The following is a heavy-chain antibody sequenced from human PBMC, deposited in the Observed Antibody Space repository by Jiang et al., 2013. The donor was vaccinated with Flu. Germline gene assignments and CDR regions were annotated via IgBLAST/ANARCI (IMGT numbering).Heavy chain of an antibody. CDR1: GLAFSDHY. V-gene: IGHV3-72*01. J-gene: IGHJ4*02. Sequence: LVQPGGSLRLSCAASGLAFSDHYMDWARQAPGKGLEWVGRIRKKVNKYSTEYAASVKGRFTISRDDSKNSLYLQMNSLKNEDTAVYYCAVSGSYLPNDYWGQGTLVTVSS. D-gene: IGHD1-26*01. CDR2: IRKKVNKYST. CDR3: AVSGSYLPNDY.